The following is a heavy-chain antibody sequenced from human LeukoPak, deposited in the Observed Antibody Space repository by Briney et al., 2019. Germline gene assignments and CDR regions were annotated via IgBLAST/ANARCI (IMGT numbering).Heavy chain of an antibody. CDR1: GYTFTSYD. CDR2: MNPNSGNT. D-gene: IGHD3-3*01. V-gene: IGHV1-8*03. J-gene: IGHJ4*02. CDR3: ARGSYYDFWSGYDHFDH. Sequence: ASVKVSCQASGYTFTSYDINWVRQATGQGLEWMGWMNPNSGNTGYAQKFQGRVTITRNTSISTAYMELSSLRSEDTAVYYCARGSYYDFWSGYDHFDHWGQGTLVTVSS.